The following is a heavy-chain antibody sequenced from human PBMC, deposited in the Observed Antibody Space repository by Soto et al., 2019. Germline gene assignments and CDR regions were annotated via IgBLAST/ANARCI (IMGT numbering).Heavy chain of an antibody. CDR2: IYYSGST. CDR1: GDSISSYY. V-gene: IGHV4-59*01. J-gene: IGHJ4*02. Sequence: SETLSLTCTVSGDSISSYYWSWIRQPPGKGLEWIGYIYYSGSTNYNPSLKSRVTLSVDTSKNQFSLKLSSVTAADTAVYYCARLRRGYYESSGYYYDYWGQGTLVTVSS. D-gene: IGHD3-22*01. CDR3: ARLRRGYYESSGYYYDY.